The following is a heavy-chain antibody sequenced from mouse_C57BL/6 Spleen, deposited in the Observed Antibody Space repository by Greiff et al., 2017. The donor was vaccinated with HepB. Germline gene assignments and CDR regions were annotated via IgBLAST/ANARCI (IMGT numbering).Heavy chain of an antibody. J-gene: IGHJ2*01. Sequence: EVQLQESGPGLVKPSQSLSLTCSVTGYSITSGYYWNWLRQFPGNKLEWMYYISYDGSNNYNPTLKNRISITRDTSKNQVFLQLTSVTTEDTATYFCATGDCGGYWGQGTTLTVSS. CDR1: GYSITSGYY. CDR3: ATGDCGGY. V-gene: IGHV3-6*01. CDR2: ISYDGSN.